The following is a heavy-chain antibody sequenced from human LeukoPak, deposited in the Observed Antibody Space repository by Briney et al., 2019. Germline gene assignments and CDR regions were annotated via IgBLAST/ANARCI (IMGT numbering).Heavy chain of an antibody. CDR3: ARSYYYDSSGYPLTGYFDY. CDR2: IYPGDSDT. CDR1: GYIFTSYW. D-gene: IGHD3-22*01. V-gene: IGHV5-51*01. J-gene: IGHJ4*02. Sequence: GGSLEISCKGSGYIFTSYWIGWGRQVPGKGLGWMGIIYPGDSDTRYSPSFQGQVTISADKSISTAYLQWSSLKASDTAMYYCARSYYYDSSGYPLTGYFDYWGQGTLVTVSS.